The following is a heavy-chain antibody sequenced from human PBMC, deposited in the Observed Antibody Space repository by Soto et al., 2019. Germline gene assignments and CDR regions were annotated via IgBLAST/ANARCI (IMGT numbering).Heavy chain of an antibody. V-gene: IGHV1-69*13. J-gene: IGHJ3*02. CDR1: GGTFSSYA. D-gene: IGHD5-12*01. CDR3: ARGGRDGYIRSAFDS. Sequence: GASVKVSCKASGGTFSSYAISWVRQAPGQGLEWMGGIIPIFGTANYAQKFQGRVTITADESTSTAYMELSSLRSEDTAVYYCARGGRDGYIRSAFDSWGQGPMVIVSS. CDR2: IIPIFGTA.